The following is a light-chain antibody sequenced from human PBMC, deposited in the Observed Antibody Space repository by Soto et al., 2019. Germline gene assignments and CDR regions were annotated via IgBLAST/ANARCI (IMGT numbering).Light chain of an antibody. CDR1: SSHIGSNT. J-gene: IGLJ1*01. CDR2: SNN. CDR3: AAWDDSLNGRYV. V-gene: IGLV1-44*01. Sequence: VLTQPASASGTPGQRVIISCSGSSSHIGSNTVNWYQQLPGTAPKLLIYSNNQRPSGVPDRFSGSKSGTSASLAISGLQSEDEADYYCAAWDDSLNGRYVFGTGTKV.